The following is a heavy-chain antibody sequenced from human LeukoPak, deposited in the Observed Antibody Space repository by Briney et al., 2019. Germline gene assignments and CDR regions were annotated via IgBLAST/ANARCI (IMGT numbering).Heavy chain of an antibody. Sequence: GGSLRLSCVASGFTFSSYWMHWVRQAPGKGLVWVSRIKSDGSSTTYADSVKGRFTISRDNARNTLYLQMNSLRAEDTAVYYCAKSDYFDSWGQGTLVTVSS. V-gene: IGHV3-74*01. CDR3: AKSDYFDS. J-gene: IGHJ4*02. CDR1: GFTFSSYW. CDR2: IKSDGSST.